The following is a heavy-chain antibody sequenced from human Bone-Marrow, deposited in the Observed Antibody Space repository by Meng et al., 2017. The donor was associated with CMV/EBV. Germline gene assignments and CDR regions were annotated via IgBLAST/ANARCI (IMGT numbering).Heavy chain of an antibody. CDR1: GFIFSSYA. CDR2: IYSGGST. Sequence: GESLKISCAASGFIFSSYAMSWVRQAPGKGLEWVSVIYSGGSTYYADSVKGRFTISRDNSKNTLYLQMTRLRAEDTAVYYCARDGAGYAFDIWGQGPMVTFSS. CDR3: ARDGAGYAFDI. J-gene: IGHJ3*02. D-gene: IGHD3-10*01. V-gene: IGHV3-53*01.